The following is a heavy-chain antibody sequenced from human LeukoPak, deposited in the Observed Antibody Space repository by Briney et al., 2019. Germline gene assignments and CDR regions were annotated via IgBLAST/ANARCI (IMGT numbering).Heavy chain of an antibody. CDR1: GYTFTSYY. D-gene: IGHD3-3*01. J-gene: IGHJ5*02. CDR2: INPSGGST. Sequence: GASVKVSCKASGYTFTSYYMHWVRQAPGQGLEWMGIINPSGGSTSYAQKFQGRVTMIRDTSTSTVYMELSSLRSEDTAVYYCARGSITIFGVVIIKADNWFDPWGQGTLVTVSS. CDR3: ARGSITIFGVVIIKADNWFDP. V-gene: IGHV1-46*03.